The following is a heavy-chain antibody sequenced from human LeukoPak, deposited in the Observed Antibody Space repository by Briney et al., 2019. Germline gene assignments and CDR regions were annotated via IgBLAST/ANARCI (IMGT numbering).Heavy chain of an antibody. CDR1: GFAFSNFG. J-gene: IGHJ4*02. D-gene: IGHD6-19*01. CDR3: AKEGGWLYGSPDY. CDR2: ISGSGGSP. V-gene: IGHV3-23*01. Sequence: PGGSLRLSCEASGFAFSNFGVTWVRQAPGKGLEWVSSISGSGGSPYYADSVKGRFTISRDNSKNTLYLQMNSLRVEDTAVYYCAKEGGWLYGSPDYWGQGTLVTASS.